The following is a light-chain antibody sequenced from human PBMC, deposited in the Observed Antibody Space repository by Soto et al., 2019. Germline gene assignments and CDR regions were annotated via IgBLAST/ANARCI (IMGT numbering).Light chain of an antibody. Sequence: QSVLTQPPSVSGAPGQRVTISCTGGSSNIGAAYDVQWYKQLPGTAPKLLIYGNSNRPSGVPDRFSGSKSGTSASLDITGLQAEDEADYYCQSYDSSLSGWVFGGGTKLTVL. CDR3: QSYDSSLSGWV. CDR1: SSNIGAAYD. CDR2: GNS. V-gene: IGLV1-40*01. J-gene: IGLJ3*02.